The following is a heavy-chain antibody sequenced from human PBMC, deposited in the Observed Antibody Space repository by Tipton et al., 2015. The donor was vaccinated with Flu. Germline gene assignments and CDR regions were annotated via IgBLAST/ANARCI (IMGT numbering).Heavy chain of an antibody. D-gene: IGHD3-10*01. V-gene: IGHV4-31*03. CDR3: AREKLYFGESYMDI. J-gene: IGHJ6*03. CDR1: GASISSGGYY. Sequence: TLSLTCTVSGASISSGGYYWSWIRHHPGKGLEWIGYMYNSGSTYYNPSLKSRLTISGDTSKNQFSLRLNSVTAADTAVYYCAREKLYFGESYMDIWGQGTTVSVSS. CDR2: MYNSGST.